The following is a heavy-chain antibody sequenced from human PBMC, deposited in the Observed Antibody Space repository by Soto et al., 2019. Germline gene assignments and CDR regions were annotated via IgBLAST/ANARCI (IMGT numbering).Heavy chain of an antibody. CDR2: IRGSGGST. CDR1: GFTFSSYA. Sequence: EVQLLESGGGLVQPGGSLRLSCAASGFTFSSYAMSWVRLAPGKGLEWVSSIRGSGGSTNYADSVKGRFTISRDYSKNTLYLRMNSLRVEDTAVYYCAKAYSMTIFGVVIETPGYGFDIWGQGTMVTVSS. V-gene: IGHV3-23*01. CDR3: AKAYSMTIFGVVIETPGYGFDI. D-gene: IGHD3-3*01. J-gene: IGHJ3*02.